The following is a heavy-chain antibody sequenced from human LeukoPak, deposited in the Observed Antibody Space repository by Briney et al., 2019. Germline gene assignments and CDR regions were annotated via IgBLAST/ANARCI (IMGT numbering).Heavy chain of an antibody. D-gene: IGHD3-10*01. V-gene: IGHV2-70*11. CDR3: ARTVTYYYGPGSYSSLDY. CDR1: GFSLSTSGMC. CDR2: IDWDDDK. J-gene: IGHJ4*02. Sequence: SGPALVKPTQTLTLTCTFSGFSLSTSGMCVSWIRQPPGKALEWLARIDWDDDKYYSTSLKTRLTISKDTSKNQVVLTMTNMDPVDTATYYCARTVTYYYGPGSYSSLDYWGQGTLVTVSS.